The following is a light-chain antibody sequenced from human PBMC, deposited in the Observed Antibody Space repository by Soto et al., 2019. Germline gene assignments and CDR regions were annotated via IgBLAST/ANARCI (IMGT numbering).Light chain of an antibody. V-gene: IGKV3-15*01. J-gene: IGKJ5*01. Sequence: VLTQSPATLSLSPGERATLSFSASQSVSSSYLAWYQQKPGQAPRLLIYGASSRATGIPVRFSGSGSGTEFTLTISSLQSEDFAVYYCQQYNNWPLTFGQGTRLEIK. CDR2: GAS. CDR1: QSVSSSY. CDR3: QQYNNWPLT.